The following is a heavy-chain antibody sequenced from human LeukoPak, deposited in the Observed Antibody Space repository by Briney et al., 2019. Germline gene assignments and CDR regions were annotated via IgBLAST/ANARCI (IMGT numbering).Heavy chain of an antibody. D-gene: IGHD3-22*01. CDR3: ASDLGPTSGYYYLAAY. J-gene: IGHJ4*02. Sequence: GASVKVSCKPSGYTFSSYGINWVRQAPGQGPEWMGWINSYNGDTGYAQKLQGRVTMTTDTSTTTAYMELRGLRSDATAVDYFASDLGPTSGYYYLAAYWGQGTLVTVSS. CDR2: INSYNGDT. CDR1: GYTFSSYG. V-gene: IGHV1-18*01.